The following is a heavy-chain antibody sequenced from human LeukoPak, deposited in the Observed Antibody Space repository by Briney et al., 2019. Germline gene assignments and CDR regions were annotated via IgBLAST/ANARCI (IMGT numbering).Heavy chain of an antibody. Sequence: GGSLRLSCAASGFTFSDYYMSWIRQAPGKGLEWVSVIYSGGSTYYADSVKGRFTISRDNSKNTLYLQMSSLRAEDTAVYYCARAGSYGDSYEGAFDIWGQGTMVTVSS. CDR3: ARAGSYGDSYEGAFDI. D-gene: IGHD4-17*01. V-gene: IGHV3-53*01. J-gene: IGHJ3*02. CDR2: IYSGGST. CDR1: GFTFSDYY.